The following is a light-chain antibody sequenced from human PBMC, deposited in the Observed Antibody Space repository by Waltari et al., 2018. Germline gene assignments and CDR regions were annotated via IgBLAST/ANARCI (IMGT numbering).Light chain of an antibody. J-gene: IGKJ1*01. CDR1: QCVSTY. CDR3: QQYHTYPWT. V-gene: IGKV1-8*01. CDR2: AAS. Sequence: AIRMTQSPASLSASTGDRVPISCRARQCVSTYLAWYQQKPGKAPSLLIYAASTLESGVPSKFSGSGSGTDFTLTISCLQSEDFATYYCQQYHTYPWTFGQGTKVEI.